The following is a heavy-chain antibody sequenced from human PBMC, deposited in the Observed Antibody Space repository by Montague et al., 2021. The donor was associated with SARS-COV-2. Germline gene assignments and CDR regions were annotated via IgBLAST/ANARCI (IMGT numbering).Heavy chain of an antibody. CDR3: ARELRSIIMIVDIRGFDF. J-gene: IGHJ4*02. Sequence: CAISGDSVSSNSAAWNWIRQSPSRGLEWLGRTYYRSKWYNDYAVSVKSRITINPDTSKNQFSLQLNSVTAEDTAVYYCARELRSIIMIVDIRGFDFWGQGTTVTVSS. D-gene: IGHD3-22*01. V-gene: IGHV6-1*01. CDR1: GDSVSSNSAA. CDR2: TYYRSKWYN.